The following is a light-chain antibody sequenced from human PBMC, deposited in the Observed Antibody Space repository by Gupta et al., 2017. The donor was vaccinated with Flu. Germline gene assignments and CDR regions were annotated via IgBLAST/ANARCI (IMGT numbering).Light chain of an antibody. CDR2: DVT. J-gene: IGLJ3*02. Sequence: SDAGAYNYVSWYQQHPGKAPKLMISDVTKRPSGVPERFSGSKSGNTASLTISGLQAVDEADYYCCSYATTYTWVFGGGTKLTVL. CDR3: CSYATTYTWV. V-gene: IGLV2-11*03. CDR1: SDAGAYNY.